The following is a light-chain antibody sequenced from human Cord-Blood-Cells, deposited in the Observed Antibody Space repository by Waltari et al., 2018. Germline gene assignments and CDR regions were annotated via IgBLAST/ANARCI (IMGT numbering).Light chain of an antibody. CDR1: SSDVGSYNL. J-gene: IGLJ3*02. CDR3: CSYAGSSTNWV. CDR2: EVS. Sequence: QSALTQPASVSGSPGQSITISCTGTSSDVGSYNLVSWYQQHPGKAPKLMIYEVSKRPSGVSNRFSCSKSGNTASLTISGLQAEDEADYYCCSYAGSSTNWVFGGGTKLTVL. V-gene: IGLV2-23*02.